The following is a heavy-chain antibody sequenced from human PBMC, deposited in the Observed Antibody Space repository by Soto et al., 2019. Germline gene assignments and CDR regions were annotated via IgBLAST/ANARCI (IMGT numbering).Heavy chain of an antibody. V-gene: IGHV4-31*03. CDR3: ERARGSSWAHSTWFDP. CDR2: IYYSGST. Sequence: QVQLQESGPGLVKPSQTLSLTCTVSGGSISSGGYYWSCIRQHPGKGLEWIGYIYYSGSTYYNPSLQSRVTISVDTSKYQFSLKLSSVTAADKAVDYCERARGSSWAHSTWFDPWGQGTLVTVSS. D-gene: IGHD6-13*01. J-gene: IGHJ5*02. CDR1: GGSISSGGYY.